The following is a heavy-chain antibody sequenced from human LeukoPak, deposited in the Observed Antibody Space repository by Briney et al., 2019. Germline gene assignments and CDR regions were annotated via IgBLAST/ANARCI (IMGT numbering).Heavy chain of an antibody. J-gene: IGHJ4*02. V-gene: IGHV3-23*01. Sequence: GGSLRLSCAASGFTFSSYAMSWVRQAPGKGLEWVSAISGDGARTCYADSVKGRFTISRDNSKNTLYLQMNSLRAEDTAVYYCAGVRVTTTLIDYWGQGTLVTVSS. D-gene: IGHD4-17*01. CDR2: ISGDGART. CDR1: GFTFSSYA. CDR3: AGVRVTTTLIDY.